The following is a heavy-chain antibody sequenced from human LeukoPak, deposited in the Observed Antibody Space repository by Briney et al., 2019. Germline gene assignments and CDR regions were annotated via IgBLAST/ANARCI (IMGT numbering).Heavy chain of an antibody. CDR1: GFTFSSYA. CDR2: ISGSGGST. CDR3: ASPGSSGWPYYYYYYYMDV. V-gene: IGHV3-23*01. Sequence: GGSLRLSCAASGFTFSSYAMSWVHQAPGKGLEWVSAISGSGGSTYYADSVKGRFTISRDNSKNTLYLQMNSLRAEDTAVYYCASPGSSGWPYYYYYYYMDVWGKGTTVTVSS. J-gene: IGHJ6*03. D-gene: IGHD6-19*01.